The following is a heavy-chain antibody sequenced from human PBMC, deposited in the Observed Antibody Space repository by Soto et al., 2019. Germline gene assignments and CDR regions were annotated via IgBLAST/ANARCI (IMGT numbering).Heavy chain of an antibody. CDR2: IYPGDSDI. J-gene: IGHJ4*03. CDR3: ARFRPPRRQLVAMSFGL. CDR1: GYDFTNYW. V-gene: IGHV5-51*01. Sequence: GESLKISCKASGYDFTNYWIAWVRQTPGRVLEWMGMIYPGDSDIRYNPSFRGRVTISADKSITSAFVQWGSLKASDSAIYYCARFRPPRRQLVAMSFGLWGLGXLVAVS. D-gene: IGHD6-13*01.